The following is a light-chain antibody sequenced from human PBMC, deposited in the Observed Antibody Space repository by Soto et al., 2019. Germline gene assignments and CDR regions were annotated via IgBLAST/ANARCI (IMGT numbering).Light chain of an antibody. V-gene: IGLV2-11*01. Sequence: QSALTQPRSVSGSPGQSVTISCTGTSSDVGGYNYVSWYQQNPGKAPKLMIYDVSKRPSGAPDRFSGSKSGNTASLTISGLQAEDEADYYCCSYAGSYTLEVFGGGTKLTVL. J-gene: IGLJ2*01. CDR1: SSDVGGYNY. CDR3: CSYAGSYTLEV. CDR2: DVS.